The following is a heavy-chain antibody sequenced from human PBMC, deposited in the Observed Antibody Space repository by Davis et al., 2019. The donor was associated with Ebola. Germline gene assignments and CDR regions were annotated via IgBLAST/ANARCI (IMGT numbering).Heavy chain of an antibody. V-gene: IGHV4-30-2*03. J-gene: IGHJ4*02. CDR1: GGSISSGGYS. D-gene: IGHD5-12*01. Sequence: SETLSLTCAVSGGSISSGGYSWSWIRQPPGKGLEWIGYIYHSGSTYYNPSLKSRVTISVDTSKNQFSLKLSSVTAADTAVYYCARLDIVATISIQVWGQGTLVTVSS. CDR3: ARLDIVATISIQV. CDR2: IYHSGST.